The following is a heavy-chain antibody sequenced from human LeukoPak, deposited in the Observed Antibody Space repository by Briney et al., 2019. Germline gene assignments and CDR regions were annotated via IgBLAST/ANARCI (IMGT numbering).Heavy chain of an antibody. D-gene: IGHD4-23*01. CDR2: ISYDGSNK. J-gene: IGHJ3*02. V-gene: IGHV3-30-3*01. CDR3: TKDPNGDYVGAFDN. CDR1: GFTFSSCA. Sequence: GGSLRLSCAASGFTFSSCAMHWVRQAPGKGLEWVAVISYDGSNKYYADSVKGRFTISRDNSKNTVYLQMNSLRAEDTAIYYCTKDPNGDYVGAFDNWGQGTMVTVAS.